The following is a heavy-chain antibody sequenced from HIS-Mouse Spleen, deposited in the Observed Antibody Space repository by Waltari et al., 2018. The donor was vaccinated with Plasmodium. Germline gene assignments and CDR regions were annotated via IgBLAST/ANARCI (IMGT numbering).Heavy chain of an antibody. V-gene: IGHV1-18*04. CDR2: INPYNGNT. CDR1: GYTFTGYY. Sequence: QVQLVQSGAEVKKPGASVKVSCKASGYTFTGYYMHWVRQAPGQGLEWMGWINPYNGNTNFAQKLQGRVTMTTDTSTSTAYMELRSLRSDDTAVYYCARGSAGDAFDIWGQGTMVTVSS. D-gene: IGHD6-19*01. J-gene: IGHJ3*02. CDR3: ARGSAGDAFDI.